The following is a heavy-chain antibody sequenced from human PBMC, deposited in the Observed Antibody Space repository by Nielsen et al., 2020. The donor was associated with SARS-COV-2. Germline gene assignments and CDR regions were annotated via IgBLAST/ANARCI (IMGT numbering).Heavy chain of an antibody. J-gene: IGHJ4*02. CDR2: IKSKTDGWTT. V-gene: IGHV3-15*01. CDR3: TTGATGDDD. D-gene: IGHD7-27*01. Sequence: GGSLRLSCAASGFTFSNAWMSWVRQAPGKGLEWVGRIKSKTDGWTTDYAAPVKGRFTISRDDSKNTLYLQMNSLKTEDTAVYSCTTGATGDDDWGQGTLVTVSS. CDR1: GFTFSNAW.